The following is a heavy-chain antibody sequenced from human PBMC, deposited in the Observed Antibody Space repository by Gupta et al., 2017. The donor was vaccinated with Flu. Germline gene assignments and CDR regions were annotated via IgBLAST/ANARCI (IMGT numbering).Heavy chain of an antibody. V-gene: IGHV3-15*01. Sequence: EGQLVESGGGLVRPGESLRLSCAASGFTFTHAWMIWVRQAPGKGLEWVGRIKSTPDGGTTDYGAPVKDRFTISRDDSNSTLYLQMYSLRVEDTALYYCATYYYPSGVDQWGQGTLVTVSS. CDR1: GFTFTHAW. D-gene: IGHD3-10*01. CDR3: ATYYYPSGVDQ. CDR2: IKSTPDGGTT. J-gene: IGHJ4*02.